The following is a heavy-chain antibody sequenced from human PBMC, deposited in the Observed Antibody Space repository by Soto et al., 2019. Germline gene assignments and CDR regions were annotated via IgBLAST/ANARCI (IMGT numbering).Heavy chain of an antibody. D-gene: IGHD5-18*01. J-gene: IGHJ5*02. CDR3: AKDSGYNYGYFRWFDP. CDR1: GGSISNYY. CDR2: IFYSGST. V-gene: IGHV4-59*01. Sequence: SETLSLTCTVSGGSISNYYWSWIRQPPGRGLEWIGHIFYSGSTNYNPALKSRVTISVDTSKCQFSQKLSSVTAADTAVYYCAKDSGYNYGYFRWFDPWGQGTLVTVSS.